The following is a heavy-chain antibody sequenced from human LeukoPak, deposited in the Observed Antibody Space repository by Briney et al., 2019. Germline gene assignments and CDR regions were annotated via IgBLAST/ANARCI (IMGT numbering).Heavy chain of an antibody. D-gene: IGHD2-15*01. CDR3: AKGNYCSGGSCRWGYFDY. CDR1: GFTFSSYA. V-gene: IGHV3-23*01. CDR2: ISGSGGST. Sequence: GGSLRLSCAASGFTFSSYAMSWVRQAPGKGLEWVSAISGSGGSTYYADSVKGRFTTSRDNSKNTLYLQMNSLRAEDTAVYYCAKGNYCSGGSCRWGYFDYWGQGTLVTVSS. J-gene: IGHJ4*02.